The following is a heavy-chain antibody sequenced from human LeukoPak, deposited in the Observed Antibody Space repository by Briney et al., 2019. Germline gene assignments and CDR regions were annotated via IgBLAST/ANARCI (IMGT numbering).Heavy chain of an antibody. Sequence: SVKVSCKASGGTFSRLAISWVRQAPGLGLEWMGRIVPSFGTTNYAQNFQGRVTIAADKSTSTAYMELSSLKSEDTAIYFCASPTSYLAATGPHFDFWGQGTLVTVSS. D-gene: IGHD2-15*01. V-gene: IGHV1-69*06. CDR2: IVPSFGTT. CDR1: GGTFSRLA. J-gene: IGHJ4*02. CDR3: ASPTSYLAATGPHFDF.